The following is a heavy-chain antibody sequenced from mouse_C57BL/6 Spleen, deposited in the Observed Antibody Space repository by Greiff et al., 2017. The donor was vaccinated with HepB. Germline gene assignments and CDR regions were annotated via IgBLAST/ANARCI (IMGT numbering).Heavy chain of an antibody. CDR2: IDPNSGGT. CDR1: GYTFTSYW. D-gene: IGHD2-2*01. J-gene: IGHJ3*01. Sequence: VQLQQSGAELVKPGASVKLSCKASGYTFTSYWMHWVKQRPGRGLEWIGRIDPNSGGTKYNEKFKSKATLTVDKPSSTASLQLSSLTSEDSAVYSCALSTMVTQAWFAYWGQATLVTVSA. V-gene: IGHV1-72*01. CDR3: ALSTMVTQAWFAY.